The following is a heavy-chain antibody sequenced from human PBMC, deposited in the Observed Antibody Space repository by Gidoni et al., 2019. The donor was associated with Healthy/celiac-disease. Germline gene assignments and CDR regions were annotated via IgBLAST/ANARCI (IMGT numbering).Heavy chain of an antibody. CDR1: GFTFSSYG. CDR2: ISYDGSNK. J-gene: IGHJ6*02. D-gene: IGHD1-26*01. CDR3: AKLRIWEWELLTSVIYYGMDV. Sequence: QVQLVESGGGVVQPGRSLRLSCAASGFTFSSYGMPWVRQAPGKGLEWVAVISYDGSNKYYADSVKGRFTISRDNSKNTLYLQMNSLRAEDTAVYYCAKLRIWEWELLTSVIYYGMDVWGQGTTVTVSS. V-gene: IGHV3-30*18.